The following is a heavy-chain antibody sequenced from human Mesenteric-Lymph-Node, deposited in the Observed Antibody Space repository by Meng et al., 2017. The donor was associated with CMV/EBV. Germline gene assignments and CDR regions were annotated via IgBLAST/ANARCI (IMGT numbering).Heavy chain of an antibody. CDR2: ISRTGGNT. J-gene: IGHJ4*02. V-gene: IGHV3-23*01. CDR3: ARGHGLRDSGYYFLLSD. D-gene: IGHD3-22*01. Sequence: GGSLRLSCAASGFTFNIYAMSWVRPAPGKGLEWVAGISRTGGNTYYADSVQGRFTVSRDNSKNTLYLQLDSLRAEDTAVYYCARGHGLRDSGYYFLLSDWGQGTLVTVSS. CDR1: GFTFNIYA.